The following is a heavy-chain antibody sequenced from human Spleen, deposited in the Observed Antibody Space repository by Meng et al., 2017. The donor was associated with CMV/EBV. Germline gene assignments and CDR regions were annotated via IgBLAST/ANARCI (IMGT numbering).Heavy chain of an antibody. D-gene: IGHD2-15*01. Sequence: GSLRLSCTVSRGSVSSGNYHWNWIRQAPGKGLEWLGQTVDGGSINYNPSLKSRLTISVDTSISTAYMELNSLRAEDTAVYYCARGYGGSIFDHWGQGTLVTVSS. V-gene: IGHV4-61*01. CDR1: RGSVSSGNYH. CDR3: ARGYGGSIFDH. CDR2: TVDGGSI. J-gene: IGHJ4*02.